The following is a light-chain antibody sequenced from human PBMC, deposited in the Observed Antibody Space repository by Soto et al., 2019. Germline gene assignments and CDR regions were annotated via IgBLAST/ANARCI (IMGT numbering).Light chain of an antibody. V-gene: IGKV1-5*01. CDR3: QKYHHYSSNT. J-gene: IGKJ2*01. CDR2: DAS. CDR1: QSMGRW. Sequence: DIQMTQSPSTLSASVGDSVTITCRASQSMGRWLAWYQQRPGKAPKLLIYDASTLQSGVPSRFSGSGSGTDFTLNITSLQADDFATYYCQKYHHYSSNTFGRGTKLEI.